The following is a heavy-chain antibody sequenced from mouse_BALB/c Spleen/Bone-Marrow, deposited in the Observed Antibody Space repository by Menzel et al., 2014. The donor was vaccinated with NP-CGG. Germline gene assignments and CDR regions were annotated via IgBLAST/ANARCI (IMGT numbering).Heavy chain of an antibody. Sequence: VQLVESGPGLVQPSQSLPITCTVSGFSLTSYGVHLVRQSPGKGLEWLGVIWSGGSTDYNAAFISRLIISKDNSMSQVFFKMNSLQANDTAIYYCARYGSILDYWGQGTTLTVSS. D-gene: IGHD1-1*01. V-gene: IGHV2-2*02. CDR2: IWSGGST. CDR3: ARYGSILDY. J-gene: IGHJ2*01. CDR1: GFSLTSYG.